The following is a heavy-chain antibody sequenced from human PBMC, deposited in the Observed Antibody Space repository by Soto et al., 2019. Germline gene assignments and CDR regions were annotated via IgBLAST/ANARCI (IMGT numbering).Heavy chain of an antibody. D-gene: IGHD6-6*01. CDR2: INHSGST. J-gene: IGHJ4*02. V-gene: IGHV4-34*01. CDR3: ARGLLAAPRFDY. Sequence: KSSETLSLTCAVYGGSFSGYYWSWIRQPPGKGLEWIGEINHSGSTNYNPSLKSRVTISVDTSKNQFSLKLSSVTAADTAVHYCARGLLAAPRFDYWGQGTLVTVSS. CDR1: GGSFSGYY.